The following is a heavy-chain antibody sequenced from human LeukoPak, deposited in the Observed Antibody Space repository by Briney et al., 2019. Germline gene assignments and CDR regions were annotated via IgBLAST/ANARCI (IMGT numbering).Heavy chain of an antibody. CDR2: INWNGDST. CDR3: ARGAAAGTTDFQH. J-gene: IGHJ1*01. V-gene: IGHV3-20*04. CDR1: GFTFSDYY. D-gene: IGHD6-13*01. Sequence: PGGSLRLSCAASGFTFSDYYMSWIRQAPGKGLEWVSGINWNGDSTDYADSLKGRFTISRDNAKNSLYLQMNSLRAEDTAVYYCARGAAAGTTDFQHWGQGTLVTVSS.